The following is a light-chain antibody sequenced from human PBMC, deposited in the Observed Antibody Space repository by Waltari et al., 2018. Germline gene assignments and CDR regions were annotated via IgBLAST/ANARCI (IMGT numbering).Light chain of an antibody. J-gene: IGLJ2*01. Sequence: QSALTQPASVSGSPGQSITISCTGTSSDVGSYNLFSWYQQHPAKAPKLMIYEVSNRPPGVSDRFAGSKSGNTASLTISGLQAEDEADYYCCSYAGSDTFVVLGGGTKLTVL. CDR3: CSYAGSDTFVV. V-gene: IGLV2-23*02. CDR1: SSDVGSYNL. CDR2: EVS.